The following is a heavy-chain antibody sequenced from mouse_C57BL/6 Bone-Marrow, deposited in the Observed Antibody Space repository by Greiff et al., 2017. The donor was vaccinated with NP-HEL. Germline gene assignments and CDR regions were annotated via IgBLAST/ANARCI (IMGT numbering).Heavy chain of an antibody. CDR2: IWSGGST. CDR1: GFSLTSYG. Sequence: QVQLKESGPGLVQPSQSLSITCTVSGFSLTSYGVHWVRQSPGKGLEWLGVIWSGGSTDYNAAFISRLSISKDNSTSQVFFKMNSLQADDTAIYYCASILYGYDAFYYAMDYWGQGTSVTVSS. D-gene: IGHD2-2*01. V-gene: IGHV2-2*01. J-gene: IGHJ4*01. CDR3: ASILYGYDAFYYAMDY.